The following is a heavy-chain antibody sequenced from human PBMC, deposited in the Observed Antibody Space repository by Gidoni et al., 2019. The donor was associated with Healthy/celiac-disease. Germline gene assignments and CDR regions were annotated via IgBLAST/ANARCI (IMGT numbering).Heavy chain of an antibody. V-gene: IGHV3-11*06. CDR1: GFTFSDYY. CDR3: ARGYERNWFDP. Sequence: QVQLVESGGGLVKPGGSLRLSCAASGFTFSDYYMSWSRQAPGKGLEWVSYISSSSSYTNYADSVKGRFTISRDNAKNSLYLQMNSLRAEDTAVYYCARGYERNWFDPWGQGTLVTVSS. CDR2: ISSSSSYT. D-gene: IGHD1-1*01. J-gene: IGHJ5*02.